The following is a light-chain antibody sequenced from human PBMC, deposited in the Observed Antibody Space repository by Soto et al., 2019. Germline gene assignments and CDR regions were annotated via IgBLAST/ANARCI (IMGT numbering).Light chain of an antibody. CDR3: QQYGSSPLT. V-gene: IGKV3-20*01. CDR1: QSVSSTS. CDR2: GAS. Sequence: EIVLTQSPGTLSLSPGERATLSCRASQSVSSTSLAWYQQKPGQAPRLLIYGASSRATGIPDRFSGSGSGTGFTLTINTLEPEDFAVYYFQQYGSSPLTFGGGTKVEIK. J-gene: IGKJ4*01.